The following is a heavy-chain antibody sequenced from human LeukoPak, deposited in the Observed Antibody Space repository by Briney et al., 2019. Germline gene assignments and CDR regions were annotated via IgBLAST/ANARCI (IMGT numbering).Heavy chain of an antibody. CDR1: GGSISSGSYY. Sequence: SETLSLTCTVSGGSISSGSYYWSWIRQPAGKGLEWIGRIYTSGSTNYNPSLKSRVTISVDTSKNQFSLKLSSVTAADTAVYYCARGDSSSWYVGNWFDPWGQGTLVTVSS. CDR3: ARGDSSSWYVGNWFDP. CDR2: IYTSGST. D-gene: IGHD6-13*01. J-gene: IGHJ5*02. V-gene: IGHV4-61*02.